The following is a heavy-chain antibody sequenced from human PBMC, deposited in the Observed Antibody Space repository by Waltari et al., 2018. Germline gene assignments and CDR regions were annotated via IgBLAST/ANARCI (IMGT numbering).Heavy chain of an antibody. CDR3: ARHWKKSGYRFDP. CDR1: GGSISSSSYY. J-gene: IGHJ5*02. CDR2: IYYSGST. V-gene: IGHV4-39*01. Sequence: QLQLQESGPGLVKPSETLSHTCTVSGGSISSSSYYWGWIRQSPGKGLEWIGGIYYSGSTYYNPTLKSRVTISGDTSKKQFSLKLSSVTAADTAVYYCARHWKKSGYRFDPWGQGTLVTVSS. D-gene: IGHD5-12*01.